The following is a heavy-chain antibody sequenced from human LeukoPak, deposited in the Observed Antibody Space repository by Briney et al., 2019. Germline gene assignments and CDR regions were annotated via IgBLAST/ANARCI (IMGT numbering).Heavy chain of an antibody. Sequence: ASVKVSCKASGYTFTRYYMHWVRQAPGQGLEWMGWINPNSGGTNYAQKFQGRVTMTRDTSISTAYMELSRLRSDDTAVYYCARVGTYYYGSGSSSFDYWGQGTLVTVSS. CDR1: GYTFTRYY. V-gene: IGHV1-2*02. J-gene: IGHJ4*02. CDR2: INPNSGGT. CDR3: ARVGTYYYGSGSSSFDY. D-gene: IGHD3-10*01.